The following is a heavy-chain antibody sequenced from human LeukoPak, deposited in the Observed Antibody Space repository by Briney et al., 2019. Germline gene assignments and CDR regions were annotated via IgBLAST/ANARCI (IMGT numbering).Heavy chain of an antibody. CDR3: ARDLAYSRLDY. D-gene: IGHD5-18*01. J-gene: IGHJ4*02. CDR2: IYSGDST. V-gene: IGHV3-53*01. CDR1: GFTVSGNY. Sequence: RGSLRLSCAASGFTVSGNYMSWVRQAPGKGLEWVSVIYSGDSTYYADSVKGRFTVSRDNAENSLYLQMNSLRVEDTAFYYCARDLAYSRLDYWGQGMLVTVSS.